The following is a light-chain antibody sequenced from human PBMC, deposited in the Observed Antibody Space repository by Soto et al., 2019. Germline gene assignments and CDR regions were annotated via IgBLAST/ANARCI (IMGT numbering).Light chain of an antibody. Sequence: QSALTQPASVSGSPGQSIAISCTGTGSDVGGYNYVSWYQHHPGKAPKLIIFEVTNRPSGVSNRFSGSKSGNTASLTISGLQAEDEADYYCISYTSGSIPYVFGTGTKVTVL. CDR1: GSDVGGYNY. CDR3: ISYTSGSIPYV. CDR2: EVT. V-gene: IGLV2-14*01. J-gene: IGLJ1*01.